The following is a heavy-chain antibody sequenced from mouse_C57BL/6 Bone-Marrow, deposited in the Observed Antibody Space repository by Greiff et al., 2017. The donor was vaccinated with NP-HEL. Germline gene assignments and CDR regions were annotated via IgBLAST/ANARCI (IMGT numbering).Heavy chain of an antibody. CDR1: GYSFTGYY. CDR3: ARGLWLRRDY. V-gene: IGHV1-42*01. CDR2: INPSTGGT. D-gene: IGHD2-2*01. J-gene: IGHJ2*01. Sequence: EVQRVESGPELVKPGASVKISCKASGYSFTGYYMNWVKQSPEKSLEWIGEINPSTGGTTYNQKFKAKATLTVDKSSSTAYMQLKSLTSEDSAVYYCARGLWLRRDYWGQGTTLTVSS.